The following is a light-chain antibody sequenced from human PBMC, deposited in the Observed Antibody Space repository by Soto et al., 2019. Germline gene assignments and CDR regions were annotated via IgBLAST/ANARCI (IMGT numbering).Light chain of an antibody. V-gene: IGLV2-14*01. Sequence: QSALTQPASVSGSPGQSITISCTGTSSDVGGYNYVSWYQQHPGKATKLMIYEVSNRPSGVSNRFSGSKSGNTASLTISGLQADDEADYYGSSYTSSSTLVFGGGTKLTVL. J-gene: IGLJ2*01. CDR1: SSDVGGYNY. CDR3: SSYTSSSTLV. CDR2: EVS.